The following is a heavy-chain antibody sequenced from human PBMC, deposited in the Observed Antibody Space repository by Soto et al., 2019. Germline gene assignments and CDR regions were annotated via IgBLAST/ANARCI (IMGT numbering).Heavy chain of an antibody. Sequence: ESGGGLVQPGGSLRVSCAASGFTFSNYGMSWVRQAPEAGLEWVSTVSGSGVTSYADSVRGRFTISRDNSKNTLYLQMNSLRDEDTAIYYCAKDRVSTGSYSLDFWGQGTLVTVSS. D-gene: IGHD1-26*01. J-gene: IGHJ4*02. V-gene: IGHV3-23*01. CDR3: AKDRVSTGSYSLDF. CDR2: VSGSGVT. CDR1: GFTFSNYG.